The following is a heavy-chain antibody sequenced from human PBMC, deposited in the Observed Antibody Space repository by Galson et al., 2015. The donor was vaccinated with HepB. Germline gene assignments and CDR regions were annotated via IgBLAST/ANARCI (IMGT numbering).Heavy chain of an antibody. CDR2: IIPIFGTA. D-gene: IGHD3-9*01. V-gene: IGHV1-69*13. CDR3: ARERITILNSAEYFQH. J-gene: IGHJ1*01. Sequence: SVKVSCKASGGTFSSYAISWVRQAPGQGLEWMGGIIPIFGTANYAQKFQGRVTITADESTSTAYMELSSLRSEDTAVYYCARERITILNSAEYFQHWGQGTLVTVSS. CDR1: GGTFSSYA.